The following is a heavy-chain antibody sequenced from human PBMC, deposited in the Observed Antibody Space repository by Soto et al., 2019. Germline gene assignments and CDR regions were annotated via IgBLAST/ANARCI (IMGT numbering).Heavy chain of an antibody. J-gene: IGHJ4*02. CDR3: ARGPGYYLDY. CDR2: ISSSGGST. V-gene: IGHV3-64*01. Sequence: EVQLVESGGGLVQPGGSLRLSCAASGFTFSSYAMHWVRQAPGKGLENVSAISSSGGSTNYAYSVNGRFIISRDNSKNTLYLQMGILSAEERAVYYFARGPGYYLDYWGQGTVVTVSS. CDR1: GFTFSSYA.